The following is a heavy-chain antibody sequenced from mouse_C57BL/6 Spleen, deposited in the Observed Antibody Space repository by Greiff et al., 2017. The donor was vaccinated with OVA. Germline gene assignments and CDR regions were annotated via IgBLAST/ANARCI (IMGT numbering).Heavy chain of an antibody. D-gene: IGHD1-1*01. V-gene: IGHV1-55*01. Sequence: QVQLQQPGAELVKPGASVKMSCKASGYTFTSYWITWVKQRPGQGLEWIGDIYPGSGSTNYNEKFKSKATLTVDTASSTAYMQLSSLTSEDAAVYYCARVTTVVAPYYAMDYWGQGTSVTVSS. CDR1: GYTFTSYW. CDR3: ARVTTVVAPYYAMDY. J-gene: IGHJ4*01. CDR2: IYPGSGST.